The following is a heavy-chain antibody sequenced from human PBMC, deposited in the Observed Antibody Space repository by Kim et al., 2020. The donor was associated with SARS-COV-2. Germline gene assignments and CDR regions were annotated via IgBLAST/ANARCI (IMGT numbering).Heavy chain of an antibody. CDR1: GESFRNFY. V-gene: IGHV4-34*01. CDR3: ARETSRGDDAFDI. J-gene: IGHJ3*02. Sequence: SETLSLTCAVYGESFRNFYWSWIRQPPGKGLEWIWEINHRGSTNYNPSLKSRVTISVDTSKNQFSLKLNSVTAADTAVYYCARETSRGDDAFDIWGQGT. CDR2: INHRGST. D-gene: IGHD3-10*01.